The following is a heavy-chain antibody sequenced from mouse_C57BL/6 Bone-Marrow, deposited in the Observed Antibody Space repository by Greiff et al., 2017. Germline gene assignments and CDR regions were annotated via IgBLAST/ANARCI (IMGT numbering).Heavy chain of an antibody. CDR3: TWMTRGDWFAY. D-gene: IGHD2-13*01. Sequence: EVKLQESGGGLVQPGGSMKLSCVASGFTFSNYWMNWVRQSPEKGLEWVAQIRLKSDNYATHYAESVKGRFTISRDDSKSSVYLQMNNLRAEDTGIYYCTWMTRGDWFAYWGQGTLVTVSA. V-gene: IGHV6-3*01. CDR1: GFTFSNYW. J-gene: IGHJ3*01. CDR2: IRLKSDNYAT.